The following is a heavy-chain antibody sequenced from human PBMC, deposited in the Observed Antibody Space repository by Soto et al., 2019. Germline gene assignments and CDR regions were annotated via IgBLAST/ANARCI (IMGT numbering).Heavy chain of an antibody. Sequence: GASVKVSCKASGGTFSSYAISWVRQAPGQGLEWMGGIIPIFGTANYAQKFQGRVTITADESTSTAYMELSSLRSEDTAVYYCARDMASGFWSGYGAFDIWGQGTMVTVSS. J-gene: IGHJ3*02. D-gene: IGHD3-3*01. CDR1: GGTFSSYA. V-gene: IGHV1-69*13. CDR2: IIPIFGTA. CDR3: ARDMASGFWSGYGAFDI.